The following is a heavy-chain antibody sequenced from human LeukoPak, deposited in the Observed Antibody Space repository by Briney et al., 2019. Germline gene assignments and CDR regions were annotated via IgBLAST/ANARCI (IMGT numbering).Heavy chain of an antibody. CDR1: GYTFTGYY. CDR2: INPNSGGT. J-gene: IGHJ4*02. D-gene: IGHD3-22*01. V-gene: IGHV1-2*02. Sequence: ASVKVSCKASGYTFTGYYMHWVRQAPGQGLEWMGWINPNSGGTNYAQKFQGRVTMTRNTSISTAYMELSSLRSEDTAVYYCARGRSSLGSSGYYISWGQGTLVTVSS. CDR3: ARGRSSLGSSGYYIS.